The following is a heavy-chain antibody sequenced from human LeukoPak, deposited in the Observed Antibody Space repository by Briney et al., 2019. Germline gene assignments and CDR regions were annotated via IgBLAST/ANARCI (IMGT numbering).Heavy chain of an antibody. CDR2: IYTTGDT. V-gene: IGHV4-4*09. CDR1: GGSISSYY. Sequence: PSETLSLTCAVSGGSISSYYWSWIRQPPGKGLEWIGSIYTTGDTRYNPSLKSRVTISVDTSKNQFSLKLSSVTAADTAVYYCARATPVGGVRFDYWGQGTLVTVSS. J-gene: IGHJ4*02. CDR3: ARATPVGGVRFDY. D-gene: IGHD3-16*01.